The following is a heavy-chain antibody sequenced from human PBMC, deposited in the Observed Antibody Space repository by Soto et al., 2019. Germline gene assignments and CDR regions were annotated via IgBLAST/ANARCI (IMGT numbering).Heavy chain of an antibody. J-gene: IGHJ4*02. CDR3: AKETIQVGGPKYFDY. D-gene: IGHD1-1*01. CDR1: GFTFGRYG. Sequence: GGSLRLSCEASGFTFGRYGMHWVRQAPGMGLEWVAVISWDGLAQYYGDSVRGRFTISRDNSQSTLYLQMNSLRTEDTAIYYCAKETIQVGGPKYFDYWGQGVLVTVSS. CDR2: ISWDGLAQ. V-gene: IGHV3-30*18.